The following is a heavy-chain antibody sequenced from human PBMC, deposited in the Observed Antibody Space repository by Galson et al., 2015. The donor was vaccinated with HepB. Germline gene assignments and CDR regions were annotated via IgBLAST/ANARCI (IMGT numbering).Heavy chain of an antibody. CDR2: IWYDGSNK. J-gene: IGHJ4*02. Sequence: SLRLSCAASGFTFSSYGMHWVRQAPGKGLEWVAVIWYDGSNKYYADSVKGRFTISRDNSKNTLYLQMNSLRAGDTAVYYCARETRRYSSSWYATSYFDYCGQGTLVTVSS. CDR1: GFTFSSYG. D-gene: IGHD6-13*01. V-gene: IGHV3-33*01. CDR3: ARETRRYSSSWYATSYFDY.